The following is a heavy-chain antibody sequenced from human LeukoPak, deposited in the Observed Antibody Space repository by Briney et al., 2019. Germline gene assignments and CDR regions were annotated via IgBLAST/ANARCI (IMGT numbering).Heavy chain of an antibody. CDR3: ATFTRSSGDCL. CDR1: GFTFSSYW. Sequence: GGSLRLSCAASGFTFSSYWMSWVRQAPGKGLEWVANINQDGSDKNYVDSLKGRFTISRDNAKNSLYLQMNSLRAEDTAVYYCATFTRSSGDCLWGQGILATVSS. J-gene: IGHJ4*02. CDR2: INQDGSDK. V-gene: IGHV3-7*01. D-gene: IGHD2-21*01.